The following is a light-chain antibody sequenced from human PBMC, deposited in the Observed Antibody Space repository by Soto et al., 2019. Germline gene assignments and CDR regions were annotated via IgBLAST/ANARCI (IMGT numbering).Light chain of an antibody. CDR1: QSVGTY. CDR3: QQRSDWPLT. J-gene: IGKJ4*01. CDR2: DAS. V-gene: IGKV3-11*01. Sequence: EIVLTQPPVTLSLSPGERVTLSCRASQSVGTYLGWYQQKVGQAPSLLIYDASKRATGIPARFSGSGSGTDFTLTISSLEPEDFAVYYCQQRSDWPLTFGGGTKVEI.